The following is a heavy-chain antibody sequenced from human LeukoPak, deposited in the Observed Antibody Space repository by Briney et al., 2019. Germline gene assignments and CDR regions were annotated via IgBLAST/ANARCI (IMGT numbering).Heavy chain of an antibody. CDR3: ARQATAAALSYFDF. CDR2: IYYSGST. D-gene: IGHD6-13*01. CDR1: GDSINSYY. Sequence: SETLSLTCTVSGDSINSYYWSWIRQPPGMGLEWIGYIYYSGSTNYNPSLKSRVTISVDTSRNQLSLKVSSVTAADTAVYYCARQATAAALSYFDFRGPGALVTVSS. J-gene: IGHJ4*02. V-gene: IGHV4-59*08.